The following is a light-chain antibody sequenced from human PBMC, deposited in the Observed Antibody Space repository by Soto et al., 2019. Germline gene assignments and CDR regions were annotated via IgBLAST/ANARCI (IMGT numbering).Light chain of an antibody. CDR2: AAS. CDR1: QSISGY. J-gene: IGKJ1*01. Sequence: DIQMTQSPSSLSASVGDRVTITCRASQSISGYLNWYQQKPGKAPKLLIYAASSLQSGVPSRFSGSGSGTDFTLTISSLQPEDFATYYCQQSYSTWTFGQGTKVDI. CDR3: QQSYSTWT. V-gene: IGKV1-39*01.